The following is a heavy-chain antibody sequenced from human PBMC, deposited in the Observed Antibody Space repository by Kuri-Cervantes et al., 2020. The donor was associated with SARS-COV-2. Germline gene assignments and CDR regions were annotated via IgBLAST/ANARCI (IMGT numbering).Heavy chain of an antibody. V-gene: IGHV3-15*01. CDR1: GFTFSNSW. CDR2: IKSKTDGGTT. Sequence: GESLKISCAASGFTFSNSWMSWVRQAPGKGLEWVGSIKSKTDGGTTDYAAPVKGRFTISRDDSKNTLYLQMNSLKTEDTAVYYCTTDSKGADYYGSGSPPYFDYWGQGTLVTVSS. CDR3: TTDSKGADYYGSGSPPYFDY. J-gene: IGHJ4*02. D-gene: IGHD3-10*01.